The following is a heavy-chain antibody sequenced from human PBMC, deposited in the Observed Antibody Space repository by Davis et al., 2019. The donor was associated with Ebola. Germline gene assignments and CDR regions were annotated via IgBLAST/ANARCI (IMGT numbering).Heavy chain of an antibody. J-gene: IGHJ4*02. CDR2: IIPIFGTA. V-gene: IGHV1-69*13. CDR1: GGTFSSYA. CDR3: ARGTSLARNFDY. D-gene: IGHD3-3*02. Sequence: AASVKVSCKASGGTFSSYAISWVRQAPGQGLEWMGGIIPIFGTANYAQKFQGRATITADESTSTAYMELSSLRSEDTAVYYCARGTSLARNFDYWGQGTLVSVSS.